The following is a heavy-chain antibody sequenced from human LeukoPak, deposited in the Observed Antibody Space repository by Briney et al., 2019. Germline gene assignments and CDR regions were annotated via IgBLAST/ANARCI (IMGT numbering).Heavy chain of an antibody. J-gene: IGHJ4*02. Sequence: SETLSFTCAVYGGSFSGYYWSWIRQPPGKGLEWIGSIYHSGSTYYNPSLKSRVTISVDTSKNQFSLKLSSVTAADTAVYYCARDREGIAVFWGQGTLVTVSS. CDR3: ARDREGIAVF. D-gene: IGHD6-19*01. V-gene: IGHV4-34*01. CDR2: IYHSGST. CDR1: GGSFSGYY.